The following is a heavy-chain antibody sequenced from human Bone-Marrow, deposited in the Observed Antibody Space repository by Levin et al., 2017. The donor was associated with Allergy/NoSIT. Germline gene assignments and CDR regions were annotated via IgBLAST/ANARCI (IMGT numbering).Heavy chain of an antibody. CDR3: TTEWIYGWELFSNWFDP. D-gene: IGHD1-26*01. Sequence: GGSLRLSCAASGFTFSNAWMSWVRQAPGKGLEWVGRIKSKTDGGTTDYAAPVKGRFTISRDDSKNTLYLQMNSLKTEDTAVYYCTTEWIYGWELFSNWFDPWGQGTLVTVSS. J-gene: IGHJ5*02. CDR1: GFTFSNAW. V-gene: IGHV3-15*01. CDR2: IKSKTDGGTT.